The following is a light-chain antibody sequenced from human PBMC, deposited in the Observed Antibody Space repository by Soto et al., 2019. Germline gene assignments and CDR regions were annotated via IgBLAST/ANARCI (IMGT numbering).Light chain of an antibody. CDR3: ATWDDSLNGWV. CDR2: GND. CDR1: SSNIGSNT. Sequence: QAVVTQPPSASGTPGQRVPISCSGSSSNIGSNTVNWYQQLPGTAPKLLIYGNDQRPSGVPDRFSGSKSGTSASLAISGLQSEDEADYYCATWDDSLNGWVFGGGTKLTV. V-gene: IGLV1-44*01. J-gene: IGLJ2*01.